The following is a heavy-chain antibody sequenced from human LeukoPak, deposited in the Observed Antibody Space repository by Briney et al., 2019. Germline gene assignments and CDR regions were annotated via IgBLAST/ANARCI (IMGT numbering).Heavy chain of an antibody. D-gene: IGHD2-21*02. V-gene: IGHV4-59*01. CDR1: GGSISSYY. CDR3: ARVKGGGDYNYYYYMDV. CDR2: IYYSGST. Sequence: PSETLSLTCTVSGGSISSYYWSWIRQPPGKGLEWIGYIYYSGSTNYNPSLKSRVTISVDTSKNQFSLKLSSVTAADTAVYYCARVKGGGDYNYYYYMDVWGKGTTVTISS. J-gene: IGHJ6*03.